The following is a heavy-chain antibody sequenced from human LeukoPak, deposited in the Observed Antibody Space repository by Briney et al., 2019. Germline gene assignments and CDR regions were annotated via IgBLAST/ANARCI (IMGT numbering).Heavy chain of an antibody. CDR2: INPSGGST. CDR1: GYTFTSYY. CDR3: ARAGAAAGTYYYGMDV. J-gene: IGHJ6*02. D-gene: IGHD6-13*01. Sequence: GASVKVSCKASGYTFTSYYMHWVRQAPGQGLEWMGIINPSGGSTSYAQKFQGRVTMTRDTSTSTVYMELSSLRSEDTAVYYCARAGAAAGTYYYGMDVWGQGTTVTVSS. V-gene: IGHV1-46*01.